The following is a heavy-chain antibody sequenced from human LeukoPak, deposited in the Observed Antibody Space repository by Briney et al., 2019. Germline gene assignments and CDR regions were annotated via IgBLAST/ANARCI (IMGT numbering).Heavy chain of an antibody. V-gene: IGHV3-30-3*01. CDR1: GFTFSSYA. Sequence: GGSLRLSCAASGFTFSSYAMHWVRQAPGKGLEWVAVISYDGSNKYYADSVKGRFTISRDNSKNTLYLQMNSLRAEDTAVYYCAKALTDYYDSSGYYYSYYYYGMDVWGQGTTVTVSS. CDR2: ISYDGSNK. CDR3: AKALTDYYDSSGYYYSYYYYGMDV. D-gene: IGHD3-22*01. J-gene: IGHJ6*02.